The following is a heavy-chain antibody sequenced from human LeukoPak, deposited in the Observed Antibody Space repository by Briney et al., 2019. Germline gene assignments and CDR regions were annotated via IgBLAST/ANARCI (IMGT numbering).Heavy chain of an antibody. CDR1: GYTFTRYD. CDR2: MNPNSGNT. CDR3: ARGYCSSTSCRGGWFDP. D-gene: IGHD2-2*01. Sequence: ASVKVSCKAYGYTFTRYDINWVRQATGQGLEWMGWMNPNSGNTGYARKFQGRVTITRNTSISTAYMELSSLRSEDTAVYYCARGYCSSTSCRGGWFDPWGQGTLVTVSS. J-gene: IGHJ5*02. V-gene: IGHV1-8*03.